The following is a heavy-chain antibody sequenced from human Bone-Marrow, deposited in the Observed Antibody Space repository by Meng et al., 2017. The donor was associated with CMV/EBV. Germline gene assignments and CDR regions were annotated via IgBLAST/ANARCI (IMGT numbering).Heavy chain of an antibody. CDR2: ISSSGATI. J-gene: IGHJ3*02. Sequence: GGSLRLSCVASGFTFSHYEMHWVRQAPGKGLQWLSHISSSGATINYADSVKGRFIISRDNANNSLYLQMENLRAEDSAVYYCARGRCSDTSCYERHYDILSAYYRSDAFDIWGQGTMVTVSS. CDR3: ARGRCSDTSCYERHYDILSAYYRSDAFDI. V-gene: IGHV3-48*03. D-gene: IGHD3-9*01. CDR1: GFTFSHYE.